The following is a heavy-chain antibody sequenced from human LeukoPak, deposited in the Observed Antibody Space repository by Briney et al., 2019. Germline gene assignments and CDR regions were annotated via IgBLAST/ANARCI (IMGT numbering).Heavy chain of an antibody. V-gene: IGHV3-64D*06. Sequence: GGSLRLSCSASGFTFRTFVMHWVRQAPGKGLDYVSAISYNGGSTYYADSVRDRFTISRDNSKNTLYLQMSSLRAEDTALYYCVKDSALNGFDSRGQGTMVTVSS. CDR2: ISYNGGST. CDR3: VKDSALNGFDS. CDR1: GFTFRTFV. J-gene: IGHJ3*02. D-gene: IGHD2-8*01.